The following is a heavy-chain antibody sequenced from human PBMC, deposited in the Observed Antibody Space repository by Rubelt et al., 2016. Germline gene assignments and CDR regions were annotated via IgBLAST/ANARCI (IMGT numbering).Heavy chain of an antibody. CDR3: ARGETGYFDY. J-gene: IGHJ4*02. CDR1: GGSISSSSYY. V-gene: IGHV4-39*07. Sequence: GSGPGLVKPSETLSLTCTVSGGSISSSSYYWGWIRQPPGKGLEWIGSIYYSGSTYYNPSLKSRVTISVDTSKNQFSLKLSSVTAADTAVYYCARGETGYFDYWGQGTLVTVSS. CDR2: IYYSGST.